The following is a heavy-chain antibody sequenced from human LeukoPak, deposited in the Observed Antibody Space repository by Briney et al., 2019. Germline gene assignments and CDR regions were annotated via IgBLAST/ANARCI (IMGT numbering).Heavy chain of an antibody. CDR2: IYSGGST. V-gene: IGHV3-53*01. D-gene: IGHD3-16*01. CDR1: GFTVSSNY. Sequence: GSLRLSCAASGFTVSSNYMSWVRQAPGKGLEWVSVIYSGGSTSYADSVKGRFTISRDNSKNTLYLQVNSLRAEDTAVYYCVKGGNGPFDYWGQGTLVTVSS. CDR3: VKGGNGPFDY. J-gene: IGHJ4*02.